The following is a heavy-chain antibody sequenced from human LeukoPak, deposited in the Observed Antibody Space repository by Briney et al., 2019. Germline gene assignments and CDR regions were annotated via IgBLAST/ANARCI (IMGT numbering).Heavy chain of an antibody. CDR3: ARWAKWNHDY. CDR2: IYYSGST. D-gene: IGHD1-14*01. CDR1: GGSISPYY. V-gene: IGHV4-59*01. J-gene: IGHJ4*02. Sequence: PSETLPLTCTVSGGSISPYYWGWIRQPPGKGLEWIGYIYYSGSTNYNPSLKSRVTISVDTSKNQFSLKLSSVTTADTAVYYCARWAKWNHDYWGQGTLVTVSS.